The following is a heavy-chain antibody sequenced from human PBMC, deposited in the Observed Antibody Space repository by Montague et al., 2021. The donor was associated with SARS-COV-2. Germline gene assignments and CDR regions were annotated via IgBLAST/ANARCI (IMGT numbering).Heavy chain of an antibody. V-gene: IGHV4-4*07. D-gene: IGHD6-6*01. J-gene: IGHJ4*02. CDR3: ARTPTRPLSLDS. CDR2: VTTSGTT. Sequence: SETLSLICAVSGGSITGFSWSWVRQPAGKGLEWIGRVTTSGTTNHSPSLRSRVAMSVGTSKNQFSLNLNSVTAADTAIYYCARTPTRPLSLDSWGQGTLVTVSS. CDR1: GGSITGFS.